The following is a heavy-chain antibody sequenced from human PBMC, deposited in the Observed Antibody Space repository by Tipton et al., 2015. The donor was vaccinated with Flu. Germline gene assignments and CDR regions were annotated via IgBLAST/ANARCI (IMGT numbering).Heavy chain of an antibody. V-gene: IGHV4-4*07. J-gene: IGHJ4*02. CDR2: IYTSGNT. CDR1: GGSLSGYY. D-gene: IGHD6-19*01. CDR3: ARGQGNSGWRYFDY. Sequence: TLSLTCNVSGGSLSGYYWSWIRQPAGKGLEWIGRIYTSGNTNYSPSLKGRVTMSVDTSKNQFSLKLSSMTAADTAVYYCARGQGNSGWRYFDYWGQGTLVTVSS.